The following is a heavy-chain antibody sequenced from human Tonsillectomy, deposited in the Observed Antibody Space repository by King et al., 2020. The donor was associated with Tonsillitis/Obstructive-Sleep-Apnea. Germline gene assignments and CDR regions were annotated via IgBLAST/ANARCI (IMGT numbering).Heavy chain of an antibody. D-gene: IGHD6-13*01. CDR3: AGAALAAAGTILDY. Sequence: VQLVQSGAEVKKPGASVKVSCKASGYTFTSYYMHWVRQAPGQGLEWMGIINPSDSGTNYAQKFQGRVTLTRNTSTSTVHMELRGLRSGDTAVYYCAGAALAAAGTILDYWGQGTLVTVSS. CDR2: INPSDSGT. CDR1: GYTFTSYY. V-gene: IGHV1-46*01. J-gene: IGHJ4*02.